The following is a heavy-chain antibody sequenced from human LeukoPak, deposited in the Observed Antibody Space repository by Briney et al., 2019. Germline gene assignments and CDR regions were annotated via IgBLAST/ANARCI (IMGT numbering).Heavy chain of an antibody. D-gene: IGHD4-17*01. J-gene: IGHJ3*02. CDR2: IYYSGST. Sequence: SETLSLTCTVSGGSISSSSYYWGWIRQHPGKGLEWIGYIYYSGSTYYNPSLKSRVTISVDTSKNQFSLKLSSVTAADTAVYYCARDRRLDAFDIWGQGTMVTVSS. CDR1: GGSISSSSYY. CDR3: ARDRRLDAFDI. V-gene: IGHV4-31*03.